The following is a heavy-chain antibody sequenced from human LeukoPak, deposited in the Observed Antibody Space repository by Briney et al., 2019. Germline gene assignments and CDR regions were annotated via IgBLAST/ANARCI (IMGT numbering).Heavy chain of an antibody. J-gene: IGHJ3*02. V-gene: IGHV1-18*01. Sequence: ASVKVSCKASGYTFTTYGISWVRQAPGQGLEWMAWISAYNGNTNYAQNLQGRFTMTTDTSTTTAYMELRSLRSDDTAVYYCARGDFVWGSYRTGAFDIWGQGTMVTVSS. CDR3: ARGDFVWGSYRTGAFDI. CDR1: GYTFTTYG. CDR2: ISAYNGNT. D-gene: IGHD3-16*02.